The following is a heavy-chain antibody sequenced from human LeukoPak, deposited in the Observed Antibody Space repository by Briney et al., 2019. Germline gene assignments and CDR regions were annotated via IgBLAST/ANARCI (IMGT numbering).Heavy chain of an antibody. CDR3: AKAKGLLFFDY. CDR2: IGGSGANT. D-gene: IGHD2-21*02. CDR1: GFTFSSYA. Sequence: GGSLRLSCAASGFTFSSYAMTWVRQAPGKGLEYVSAIGGSGANTYYADSVEGRFTISRDNSKNTLYLQMNSLRAEDTAVYHCAKAKGLLFFDYWGQGTLVIVSS. V-gene: IGHV3-23*01. J-gene: IGHJ4*02.